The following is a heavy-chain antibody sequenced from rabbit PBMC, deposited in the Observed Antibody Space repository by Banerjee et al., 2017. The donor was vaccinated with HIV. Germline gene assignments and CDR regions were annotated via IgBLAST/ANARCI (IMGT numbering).Heavy chain of an antibody. Sequence: QQLEESGGGLVQPEGSLTLTCTASGFSFSSGYYMCWVRQAPGKGLEWIGTIYAGKGSTDYASWVNGRFTISSDNAQNTVDLQMNSLTAADTATYFCARVKAGSSYLLKLWGPGTLVTVS. J-gene: IGHJ4*01. CDR2: IYAGKGST. CDR3: ARVKAGSSYLLKL. D-gene: IGHD8-1*01. V-gene: IGHV1S7*01. CDR1: GFSFSSGYY.